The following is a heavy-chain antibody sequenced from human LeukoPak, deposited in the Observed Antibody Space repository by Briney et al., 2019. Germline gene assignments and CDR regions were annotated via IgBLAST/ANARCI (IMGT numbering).Heavy chain of an antibody. CDR1: GGSFSGYY. CDR3: ASTEYSYVFD. CDR2: INHSGST. J-gene: IGHJ4*02. Sequence: PSETLSLTCAVYGGSFSGYYWSWIRQPPGKGLEWIGEINHSGSTNYNPSLKSRVTISVDTSKNQFSLKLSSVTAADTAVYYCASTEYSYVFDYGGREPWLP. D-gene: IGHD5-18*01. V-gene: IGHV4-34*01.